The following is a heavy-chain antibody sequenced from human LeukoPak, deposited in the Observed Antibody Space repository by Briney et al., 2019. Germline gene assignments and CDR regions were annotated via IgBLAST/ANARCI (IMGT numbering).Heavy chain of an antibody. Sequence: SETLSLTCSVPGGSISTYYWSWIRQPPGKGLEWIGYIYYTGTTNYNPSLRSRVTISVDASRNQFSLRLSSVTAADTAVYYCAREDPQTTVPEGMDVWGHGTTVIVSS. CDR1: GGSISTYY. CDR2: IYYTGTT. D-gene: IGHD4-17*01. V-gene: IGHV4-59*01. J-gene: IGHJ6*02. CDR3: AREDPQTTVPEGMDV.